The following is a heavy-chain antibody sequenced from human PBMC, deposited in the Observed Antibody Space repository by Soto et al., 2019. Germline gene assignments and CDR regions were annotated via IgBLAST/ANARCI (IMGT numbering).Heavy chain of an antibody. CDR3: AGEMTLGKVSVV. D-gene: IGHD1-20*01. J-gene: IGHJ6*02. CDR1: GDTDTNYV. V-gene: IGHV1-69*01. CDR2: IFPKFGTT. Sequence: QVQLVQSGAEVKKPGSSVKVSCKASGDTDTNYVISWVRQAPGQGLEWMGGIFPKFGTTYSAQKLQDRLTITAEESTSTVYMQLSSLRLDDTAVYFGAGEMTLGKVSVVWVQGTTVTVSS.